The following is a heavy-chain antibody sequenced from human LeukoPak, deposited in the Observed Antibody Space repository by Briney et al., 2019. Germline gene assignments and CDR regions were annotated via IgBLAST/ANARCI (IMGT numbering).Heavy chain of an antibody. J-gene: IGHJ4*02. CDR3: ASSRVQVVPTDFDY. Sequence: GGSLRLSCAASGFTFSSYAMHWVRQAPGKGLEWVAVISYDGSNKYYADSVKGRSTISRDNSKNTLYLQMNSLRAEDTAVYYCASSRVQVVPTDFDYWGQGTLVTVSS. D-gene: IGHD3-22*01. V-gene: IGHV3-30-3*01. CDR1: GFTFSSYA. CDR2: ISYDGSNK.